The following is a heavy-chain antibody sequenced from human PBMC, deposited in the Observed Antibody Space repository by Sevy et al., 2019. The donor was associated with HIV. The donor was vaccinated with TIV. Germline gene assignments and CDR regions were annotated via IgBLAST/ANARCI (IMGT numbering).Heavy chain of an antibody. CDR2: IWNDGSNK. V-gene: IGHV3-33*01. CDR3: ARGGDFNDRSAKRDFDY. CDR1: GFTFSNYG. Sequence: GGSLRLSCAASGFTFSNYGMHWVRQAPGKGLEWVAVIWNDGSNKYYADSVKGRFTISRDNSKNTLYLQMNSLRVEDTAVYFTARGGDFNDRSAKRDFDYWGQGTLVTVSS. J-gene: IGHJ4*02. D-gene: IGHD3-22*01.